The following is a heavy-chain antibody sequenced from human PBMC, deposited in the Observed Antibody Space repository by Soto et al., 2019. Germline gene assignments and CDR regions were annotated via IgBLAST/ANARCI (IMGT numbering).Heavy chain of an antibody. Sequence: GGSLRLSCTASGFTFSSYSMNWVRHAPGKGLEWVSYISSSSSYIYYADSVKGRFTISRDNAKNSLYLQMNSLRAEDTAVYYCARLDDYYYDSSGYHPSSYYGMDVWGQGTTVTVSS. D-gene: IGHD3-22*01. J-gene: IGHJ6*02. V-gene: IGHV3-21*05. CDR2: ISSSSSYI. CDR3: ARLDDYYYDSSGYHPSSYYGMDV. CDR1: GFTFSSYS.